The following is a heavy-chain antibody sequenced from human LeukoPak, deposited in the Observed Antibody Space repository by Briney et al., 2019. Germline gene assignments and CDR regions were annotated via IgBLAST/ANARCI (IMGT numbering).Heavy chain of an antibody. CDR3: AKVQGRWLQDYTDY. D-gene: IGHD5-12*01. CDR1: GFTFSSYA. Sequence: PGGSLRLSCAASGFTFSSYAMSWVRQAPGKGLEWVSAINGSGGSTYYADSVKGRFTISRDNSKNTLYLQMNSLRAEDTAVYYCAKVQGRWLQDYTDYWGQGTLVTVSS. CDR2: INGSGGST. J-gene: IGHJ4*02. V-gene: IGHV3-23*01.